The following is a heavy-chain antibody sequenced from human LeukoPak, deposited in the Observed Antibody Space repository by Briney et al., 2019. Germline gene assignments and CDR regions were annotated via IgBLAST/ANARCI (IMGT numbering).Heavy chain of an antibody. V-gene: IGHV3-48*01. D-gene: IGHD2-2*01. CDR3: ARDSGEGYCSSTSCYIDAFDI. Sequence: PGGSLRLSCAASGFTFSSYSMNWVRQAPGKGLEWVSYISSSSSTIYYADSVKGRFTISRDNAKNSLYLQMNSLRAEDTAVYYCARDSGEGYCSSTSCYIDAFDIWGQGTMVTVSS. CDR2: ISSSSSTI. J-gene: IGHJ3*02. CDR1: GFTFSSYS.